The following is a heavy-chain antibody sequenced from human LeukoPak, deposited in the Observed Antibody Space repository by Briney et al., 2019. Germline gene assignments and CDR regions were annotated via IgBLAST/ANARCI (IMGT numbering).Heavy chain of an antibody. CDR3: VRKGYFGSGNYHFDY. CDR2: IIPIFGTA. D-gene: IGHD3-10*01. Sequence: SVKVSCKASGGTFSSYAISWVRQAPGQGLEWMGGIIPIFGTANYAQKFQGRVTITRDTSASTAYMELSSLRPEDTAVFYCVRKGYFGSGNYHFDYWGQGTLVTVSS. J-gene: IGHJ4*02. V-gene: IGHV1-69*05. CDR1: GGTFSSYA.